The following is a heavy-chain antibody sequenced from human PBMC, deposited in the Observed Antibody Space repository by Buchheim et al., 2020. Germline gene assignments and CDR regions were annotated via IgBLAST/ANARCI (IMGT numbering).Heavy chain of an antibody. D-gene: IGHD3-22*01. CDR2: ISYDGSNK. CDR3: AKPSGEYYDSSGTYYFDY. CDR1: GFTFSSYG. J-gene: IGHJ4*02. V-gene: IGHV3-30*18. Sequence: QVQLVESGGGVVQPGRSLRLSRAASGFTFSSYGMHWVRQAPGKGLEWVAVISYDGSNKYYADSVKGRFTISRDNSKNKLYLQMNSLRAEDTAVYYCAKPSGEYYDSSGTYYFDYWGQGTL.